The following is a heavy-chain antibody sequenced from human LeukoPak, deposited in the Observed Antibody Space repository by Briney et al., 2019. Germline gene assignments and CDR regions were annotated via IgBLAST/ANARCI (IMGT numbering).Heavy chain of an antibody. CDR3: AKGKTLLGASGYFNY. D-gene: IGHD1-26*01. CDR1: GFTFSSYA. Sequence: GGSLRLSCAASGFTFSSYAMSWVRQAPGKGLEWVSAISGSGGSTYYADSVKGRFTISRDNSKNTLYLQMNGLRAEDTAVYYCAKGKTLLGASGYFNYWGQGTLVTVSS. J-gene: IGHJ4*02. CDR2: ISGSGGST. V-gene: IGHV3-23*01.